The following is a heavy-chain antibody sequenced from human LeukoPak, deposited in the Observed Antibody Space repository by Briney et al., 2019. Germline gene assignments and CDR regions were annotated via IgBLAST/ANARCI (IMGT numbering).Heavy chain of an antibody. V-gene: IGHV1-2*06. CDR1: GYTFTGYY. J-gene: IGHJ4*02. D-gene: IGHD3-16*02. CDR2: INPNSGGT. CDR3: ARDTYYDYVWGSYRPDY. Sequence: ASVKVSCKASGYTFTGYYMHWLRQAPGQGLEWMGRINPNSGGTNYAQKFQGRVTMTRDTSISTAYMELSRLRYDDTAVYYCARDTYYDYVWGSYRPDYGGQGTLITVSS.